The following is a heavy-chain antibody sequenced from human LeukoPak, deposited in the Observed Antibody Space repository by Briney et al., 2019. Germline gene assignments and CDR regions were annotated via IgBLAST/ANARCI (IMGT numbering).Heavy chain of an antibody. CDR2: INPGGGST. D-gene: IGHD6-13*01. J-gene: IGHJ4*02. CDR3: AREAPNSYRSSWFDY. V-gene: IGHV1-46*01. CDR1: GYTFTSYY. Sequence: ASVKVSCKASGYTFTSYYMHWVRQAPGQGLEWMGIINPGGGSTSCAQKFQGRVTMTRDTSTSTVYMELSSLRSEDTAVYYCAREAPNSYRSSWFDYWGQGTLVTVSS.